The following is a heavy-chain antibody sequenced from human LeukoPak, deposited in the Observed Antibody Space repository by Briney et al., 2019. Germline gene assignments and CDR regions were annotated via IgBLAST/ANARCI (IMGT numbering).Heavy chain of an antibody. V-gene: IGHV3-30-3*01. CDR3: ARGGTRMATVSFGDAFDI. Sequence: GGSLRLSCAASGFTFSSYAMSWVRQAPGKGLEWVAVISYDGSNKYYADSVKGRFTISRDNSKNTLYLQMNSLRAEDTAVYYCARGGTRMATVSFGDAFDIWGQGTMVTVSS. D-gene: IGHD5-24*01. CDR2: ISYDGSNK. J-gene: IGHJ3*02. CDR1: GFTFSSYA.